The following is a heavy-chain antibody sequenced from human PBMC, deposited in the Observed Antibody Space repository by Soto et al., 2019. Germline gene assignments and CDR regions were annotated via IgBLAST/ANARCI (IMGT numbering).Heavy chain of an antibody. D-gene: IGHD2-2*01. J-gene: IGHJ3*02. CDR1: GGSISSYY. Sequence: KPSETLSLTCTVSGGSISSYYWSWIRQPPGKGLEWIGYIYYSGSTNYNPSLKSRVTISVDTSKNQFSLKLSSVTAADTAVYYCAREYPEGAFDIWGQGTMVTVSS. CDR2: IYYSGST. V-gene: IGHV4-59*01. CDR3: AREYPEGAFDI.